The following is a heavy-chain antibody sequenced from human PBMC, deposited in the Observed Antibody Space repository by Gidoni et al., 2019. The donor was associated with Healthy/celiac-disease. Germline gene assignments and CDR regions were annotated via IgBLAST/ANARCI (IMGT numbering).Heavy chain of an antibody. CDR2: MNHNSANT. D-gene: IGHD3-22*01. Sequence: QVQLVKSVAEVKKPGASVKVSCKDSGYTFTRYDINWVGQAAVQGLELMGWMNHNSANTGYAQKFQGRVTMTKNTSISTSYMELSSLRSEDTAVYYCARGRPYYDSSGYTGWYFDLWGRGTLVTVSS. V-gene: IGHV1-8*01. CDR1: GYTFTRYD. CDR3: ARGRPYYDSSGYTGWYFDL. J-gene: IGHJ2*01.